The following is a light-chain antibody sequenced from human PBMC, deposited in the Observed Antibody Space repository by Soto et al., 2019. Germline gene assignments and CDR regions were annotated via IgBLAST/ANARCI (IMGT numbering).Light chain of an antibody. CDR3: QQYNNWPPWT. J-gene: IGKJ1*01. CDR1: QSVRSN. Sequence: EIVMTQSPATLSVSPGERATLSCRASQSVRSNLAWYQQKPGQAPRLLIYGASTRATGIPARLSGSGSGTEFTLTISSLQSEDFAVYYCQQYNNWPPWTFGQGTKVDIK. V-gene: IGKV3-15*01. CDR2: GAS.